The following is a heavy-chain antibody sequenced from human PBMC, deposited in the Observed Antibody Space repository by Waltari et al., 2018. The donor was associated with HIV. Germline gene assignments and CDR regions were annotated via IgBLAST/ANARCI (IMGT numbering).Heavy chain of an antibody. J-gene: IGHJ1*01. D-gene: IGHD3-22*01. CDR3: AKIYYFDSRGDSLTAPRYEH. CDR1: GFVFVAFV. V-gene: IGHV3-23*01. Sequence: EAQLLESRGAWVQPRGCLILSCAASGFVFVAFVLTWGRQAPGKWLRWVSVGTGEGGRRYYADSLEARFTLSIDNSTTTLCSQTTSLKVDDTAMHDGAKIYYFDSRGDSLTAPRYEHWGQGSLVTVS. CDR2: GTGEGGRR.